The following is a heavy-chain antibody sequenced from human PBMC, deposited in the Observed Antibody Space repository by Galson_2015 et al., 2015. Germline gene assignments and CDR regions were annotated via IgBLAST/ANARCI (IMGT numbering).Heavy chain of an antibody. CDR3: ARDTGSFKIHYYGSGGPEYYFDY. CDR1: GFTFSNYG. D-gene: IGHD3-10*01. V-gene: IGHV3-33*01. CDR2: IWYDGSNK. J-gene: IGHJ4*02. Sequence: SLRLSCAASGFTFSNYGMHWVRQAPGKGLEWVAVIWYDGSNKYYADSVKGRFTVSRDNSKNTLYLQMNSLRAEDTAVYYCARDTGSFKIHYYGSGGPEYYFDYWGQGTLVTVSS.